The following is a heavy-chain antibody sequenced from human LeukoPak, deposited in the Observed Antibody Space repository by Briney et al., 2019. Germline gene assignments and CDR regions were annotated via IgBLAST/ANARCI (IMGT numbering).Heavy chain of an antibody. D-gene: IGHD3-9*01. CDR3: ARGRTFDWLYFDY. V-gene: IGHV4-59*10. CDR1: GGSFSGYY. J-gene: IGHJ4*02. Sequence: SETLSLTCAVYGGSFSGYYWSWIRQPPGKGLEWIGRIYTSGSTNYNPSLKSRVTISVDTSKNQFSLKLSSVTAADTAVYYCARGRTFDWLYFDYWGQGTLVTVSS. CDR2: IYTSGST.